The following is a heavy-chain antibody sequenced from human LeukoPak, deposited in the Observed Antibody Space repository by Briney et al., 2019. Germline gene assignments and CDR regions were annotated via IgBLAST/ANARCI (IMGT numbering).Heavy chain of an antibody. J-gene: IGHJ3*02. D-gene: IGHD1-26*01. V-gene: IGHV3-20*04. CDR2: INWNGDST. CDR1: GFTFDDYA. CDR3: AREGWELGRAFDI. Sequence: PGGSLRLSCAASGFTFDDYAMSWVRQAPGKGLEWVSGINWNGDSTGYVDSLKGRFTISRDNAQNSLYLQMDSLRAEDTALYYCAREGWELGRAFDIWGQGTVVTVSS.